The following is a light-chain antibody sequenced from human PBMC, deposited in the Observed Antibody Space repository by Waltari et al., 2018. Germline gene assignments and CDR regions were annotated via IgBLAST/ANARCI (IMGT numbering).Light chain of an antibody. Sequence: QSALTQPASVSGSPGQSTTISCTGTSNDVGYYSLVSWYQQHPGKAPKLIIYDVTKRPSGVSDRFFGSKSGTTAFLTISGLQAEDEADYHCCTYAGSSTYAFGTGTTVSVL. V-gene: IGLV2-23*02. CDR2: DVT. J-gene: IGLJ1*01. CDR3: CTYAGSSTYA. CDR1: SNDVGYYSL.